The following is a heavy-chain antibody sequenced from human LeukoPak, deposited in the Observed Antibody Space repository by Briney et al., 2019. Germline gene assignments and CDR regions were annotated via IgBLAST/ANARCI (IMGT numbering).Heavy chain of an antibody. CDR3: AKDGVSSSVWAFDI. CDR1: GFTFSSYG. J-gene: IGHJ3*02. D-gene: IGHD3-10*01. V-gene: IGHV3-30*02. CDR2: IRNDGSNK. Sequence: GGSLRLSCAASGFTFSSYGMHWVRQAPGKGLEWVAFIRNDGSNKYYVDSVKGRFVISRDNSRNTLYLYMNSLRAEDSAVYYCAKDGVSSSVWAFDIWGQGTMVTVSS.